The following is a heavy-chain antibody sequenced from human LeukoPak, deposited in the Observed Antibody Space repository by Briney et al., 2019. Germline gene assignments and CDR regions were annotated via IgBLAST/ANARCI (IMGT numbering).Heavy chain of an antibody. V-gene: IGHV1-69-2*01. Sequence: ASVKVSCKVSGYTFTDYYMHWVQQAPGKGLEWMGLVDPEDGETIYAEKFQGRVTMTADTSTDTAYMELSSLRSDDTAVYYCARDIRDYFDYWGQGTLVTVSS. CDR2: VDPEDGET. CDR1: GYTFTDYY. CDR3: ARDIRDYFDY. J-gene: IGHJ4*02.